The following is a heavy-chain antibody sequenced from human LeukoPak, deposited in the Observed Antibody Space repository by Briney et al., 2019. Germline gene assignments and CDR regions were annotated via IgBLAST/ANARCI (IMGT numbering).Heavy chain of an antibody. CDR2: IYYSGST. CDR1: GGSISSYY. J-gene: IGHJ5*02. V-gene: IGHV4-59*01. D-gene: IGHD3-22*01. CDR3: ARDLRTDYCDSSGYLS. Sequence: ETLSLTCTVSGGSISSYYWSWIRQPPGKGLEWIGYIYYSGSTNYNPSLKSRVTISVDTSKNQFSLKLSSVTAADTAVYYCARDLRTDYCDSSGYLSWGQGTLVTVSS.